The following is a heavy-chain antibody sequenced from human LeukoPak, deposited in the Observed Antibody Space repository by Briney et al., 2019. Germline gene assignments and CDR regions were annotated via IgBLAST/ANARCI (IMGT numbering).Heavy chain of an antibody. D-gene: IGHD6-13*01. CDR3: ARDGGRQQLVREVYYYYGMDV. Sequence: ASETLSLTCAVSGGSISSSNWWSWVRQPPGKGLEWIGEIYHSGSTNYNPSLKSRVTISVDKSKNQFSLKLSSVTAADTAVYYCARDGGRQQLVREVYYYYGMDVWGKGTTVTVSS. CDR2: IYHSGST. J-gene: IGHJ6*04. V-gene: IGHV4-4*02. CDR1: GGSISSSNW.